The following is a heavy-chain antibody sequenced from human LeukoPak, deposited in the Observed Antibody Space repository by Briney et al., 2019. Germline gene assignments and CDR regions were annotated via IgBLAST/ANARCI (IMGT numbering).Heavy chain of an antibody. CDR2: ISSSSSYI. J-gene: IGHJ5*02. Sequence: GGSLRLSCAASGFTFSNAWMSWVRQAPGKGLEWVSSISSSSSYIYYADSVKGRFTISRDNAKNSLYLQMNSLRAEDTAVYYCARDPSNRPRRNWFDPWGQGTLVTVSS. V-gene: IGHV3-21*03. CDR1: GFTFSNAW. CDR3: ARDPSNRPRRNWFDP. D-gene: IGHD1-14*01.